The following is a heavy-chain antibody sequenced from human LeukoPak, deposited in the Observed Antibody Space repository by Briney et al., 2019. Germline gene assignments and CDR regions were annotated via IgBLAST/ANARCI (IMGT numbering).Heavy chain of an antibody. CDR3: ARAGAWQIDP. CDR2: IYYTGIT. V-gene: IGHV4-39*07. Sequence: SETLSLTCTVSGGSISSNNYYWGWIRQPPGKGLEWVGSIYYTGITYYNPSLKSRVTISVDKSKNQFSLKLSSVTTADTAVYYCARAGAWQIDPWGQGTLVTVSS. D-gene: IGHD3-10*01. J-gene: IGHJ5*02. CDR1: GGSISSNNYY.